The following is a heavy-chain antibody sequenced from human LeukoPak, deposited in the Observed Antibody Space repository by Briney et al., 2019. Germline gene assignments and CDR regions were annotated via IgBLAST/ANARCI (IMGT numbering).Heavy chain of an antibody. Sequence: ASVKVSCKASGYTFTTYGLSWVRQAPGQGLEWLGWISTYDDNIKYAQSLQGRLTLTIDTSTSTAYMELRSLRSDDTAVYYCARDTPLLYSGSYWFDYWGQGTLVTVSS. CDR2: ISTYDDNI. D-gene: IGHD1-26*01. V-gene: IGHV1-18*01. CDR1: GYTFTTYG. J-gene: IGHJ4*02. CDR3: ARDTPLLYSGSYWFDY.